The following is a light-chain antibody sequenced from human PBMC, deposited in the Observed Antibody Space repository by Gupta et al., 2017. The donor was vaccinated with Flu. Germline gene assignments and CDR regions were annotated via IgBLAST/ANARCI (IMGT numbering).Light chain of an antibody. J-gene: IGKJ2*01. Sequence: DIQMTQSPSSLSASVGDRVTISCRASQNIGIFLNWYQHRPGTAPKVLIITSSGLQSGVPSRSSDRGSGADFSRIIDNLQPEDFGTYFCQQIYSAPPTFGEGTIVEI. CDR1: QNIGIF. CDR2: TSS. V-gene: IGKV1-39*01. CDR3: QQIYSAPPT.